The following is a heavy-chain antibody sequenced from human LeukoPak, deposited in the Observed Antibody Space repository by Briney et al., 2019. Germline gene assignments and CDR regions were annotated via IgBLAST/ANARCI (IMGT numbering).Heavy chain of an antibody. D-gene: IGHD3-22*01. V-gene: IGHV1-69*13. Sequence: ASVKVSCKASGGTFSSYAISWARQAPGQGLEWMGGIIPIFGTANYAQKFQGRVTITADESTSTAYMELSSLRSEDTAVYYCARVPLYYYDSSGYYGAFDYWGQGTLVTVSS. CDR1: GGTFSSYA. CDR3: ARVPLYYYDSSGYYGAFDY. J-gene: IGHJ4*02. CDR2: IIPIFGTA.